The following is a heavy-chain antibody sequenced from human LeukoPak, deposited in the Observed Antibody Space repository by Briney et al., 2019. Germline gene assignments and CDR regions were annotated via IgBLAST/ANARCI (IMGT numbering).Heavy chain of an antibody. CDR2: ISYDGSNK. Sequence: GGSLRLSCAASGFTFSSYGMHWVRQAPGKGLEWVAVISYDGSNKYYADSVKGRFTISRDNSKNTLYLQMNSLRAEDTAVYYCAKPLLWFGELSGFDYWGQGTLVIVSS. V-gene: IGHV3-30*18. CDR1: GFTFSSYG. J-gene: IGHJ4*02. D-gene: IGHD3-10*01. CDR3: AKPLLWFGELSGFDY.